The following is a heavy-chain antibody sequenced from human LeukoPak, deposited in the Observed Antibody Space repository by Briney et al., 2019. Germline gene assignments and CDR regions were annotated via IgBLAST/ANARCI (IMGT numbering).Heavy chain of an antibody. CDR3: ARDGFSGYYYVHWFDP. D-gene: IGHD3-22*01. J-gene: IGHJ5*02. Sequence: SETLSLTCTVSGGSISSSSYYWGWIRQPPGKGLEWIGSIYYSGSTYYNPSLKSRVTISVDTSKNQFSLKLSSVTAADTAVYYCARDGFSGYYYVHWFDPWGQGTLVTVSS. CDR2: IYYSGST. CDR1: GGSISSSSYY. V-gene: IGHV4-39*07.